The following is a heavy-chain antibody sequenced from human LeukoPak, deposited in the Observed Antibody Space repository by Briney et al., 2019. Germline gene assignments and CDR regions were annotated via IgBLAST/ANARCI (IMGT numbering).Heavy chain of an antibody. V-gene: IGHV4-39*01. CDR1: GGSVSSTTYY. CDR3: ARGRLAGNY. J-gene: IGHJ4*02. D-gene: IGHD1-14*01. Sequence: SETLSLTCTVSGGSVSSTTYYWGWIRPPPGKGLEWLGSISYSGSTYSNPSLKSRVAISIDTSKNQFSLKVSPVTAADTAVYYCARGRLAGNYWGEGTLVTVSS. CDR2: ISYSGST.